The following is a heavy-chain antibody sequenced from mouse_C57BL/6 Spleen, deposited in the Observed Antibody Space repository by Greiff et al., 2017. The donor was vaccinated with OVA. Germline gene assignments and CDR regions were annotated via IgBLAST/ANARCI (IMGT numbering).Heavy chain of an antibody. D-gene: IGHD2-12*01. CDR1: GFTFSDYY. Sequence: EVHLVVSGGGLVQPGGSLKLSCAASGFTFSDYYMYWVRQTPEKRLEWVAYISNGGGSTYYPDTVKGRFTISRDNAKNTLYLQMSRLKSEDTAMYYCASYYSNYAMDYWGQGTSVTVSS. V-gene: IGHV5-12*01. CDR3: ASYYSNYAMDY. J-gene: IGHJ4*01. CDR2: ISNGGGST.